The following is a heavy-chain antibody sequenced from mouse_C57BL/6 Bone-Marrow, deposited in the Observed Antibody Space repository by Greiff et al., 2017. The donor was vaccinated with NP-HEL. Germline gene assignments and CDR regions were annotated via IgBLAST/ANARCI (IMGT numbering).Heavy chain of an antibody. Sequence: VPLQQSGAELVRPGASVKLSCTASGFNIKDYYMHWVKQRPEQGLEWIGRIDPADGDTEYAPKFQGKATMTADTSSNTAYLQLSSLTSEDTAVYYCIKLYYFDYWGQGTTLTVSS. J-gene: IGHJ2*01. CDR2: IDPADGDT. CDR1: GFNIKDYY. V-gene: IGHV14-1*01. D-gene: IGHD4-1*01. CDR3: IKLYYFDY.